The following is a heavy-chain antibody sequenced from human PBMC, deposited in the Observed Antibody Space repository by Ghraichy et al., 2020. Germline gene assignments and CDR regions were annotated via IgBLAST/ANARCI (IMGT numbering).Heavy chain of an antibody. V-gene: IGHV4-34*01. Sequence: SETLSLTCAVYGGSFSGYYWSWIRQPPGKGLEWIGEINHSGNTNYNPSLKSRVTISVDTSKNQFSLKLSSVTAADTAVYYCARERGDYDFWSGLEGYYYYYGMDVWGQGTTVTVSS. CDR3: ARERGDYDFWSGLEGYYYYYGMDV. D-gene: IGHD3-3*01. J-gene: IGHJ6*02. CDR2: INHSGNT. CDR1: GGSFSGYY.